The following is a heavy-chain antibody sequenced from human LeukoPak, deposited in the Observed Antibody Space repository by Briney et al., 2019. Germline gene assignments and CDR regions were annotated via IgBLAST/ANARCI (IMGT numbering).Heavy chain of an antibody. CDR2: INHSGST. Sequence: SETLSLTRAVYGGSFSGYYWSWIRQPPGKGLEWIGEINHSGSTNYNPSLKSRVTISVDTSKNQFSLKLSSVTAADTAVYYCARDTFSTLVRWFDPWGQGTLVTVSS. V-gene: IGHV4-34*01. J-gene: IGHJ5*02. D-gene: IGHD6-13*01. CDR1: GGSFSGYY. CDR3: ARDTFSTLVRWFDP.